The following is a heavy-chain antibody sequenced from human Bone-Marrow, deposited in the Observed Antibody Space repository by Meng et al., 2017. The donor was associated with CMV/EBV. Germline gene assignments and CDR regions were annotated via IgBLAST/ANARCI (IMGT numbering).Heavy chain of an antibody. D-gene: IGHD6-19*01. CDR3: ARTQVAGTPNWFDP. CDR1: GGTFSSYA. Sequence: SVKVSCKASGGTFSSYAISWVRQAPGQGLEWMGGIIPILGIANYAQKFQGRVTITADKSTSTAYMELSSLRSEDTAVYYCARTQVAGTPNWFDPWGQGNRVTGFS. V-gene: IGHV1-69*10. J-gene: IGHJ5*02. CDR2: IIPILGIA.